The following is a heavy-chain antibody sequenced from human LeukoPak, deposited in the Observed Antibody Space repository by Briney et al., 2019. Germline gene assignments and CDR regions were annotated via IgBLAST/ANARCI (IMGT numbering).Heavy chain of an antibody. V-gene: IGHV7-4-1*02. CDR3: ARDAATINFDS. CDR2: ISTNTGNP. J-gene: IGHJ4*02. Sequence: ASVKASCKASGYPFTGYSINWLRQAPGQGLEWMGWISTNTGNPTYAQGFTGRFVFSLDPSVSTTYLQISSLKAEDTAVYYCARDAATINFDSWGQGTLVTVSS. CDR1: GYPFTGYS. D-gene: IGHD5-24*01.